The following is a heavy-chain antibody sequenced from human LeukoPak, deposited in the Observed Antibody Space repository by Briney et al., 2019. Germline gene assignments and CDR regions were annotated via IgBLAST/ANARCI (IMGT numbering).Heavy chain of an antibody. CDR3: ARAQYYYDSSGYFDY. CDR2: INPNSGGT. CDR1: GYTFTGYY. V-gene: IGHV1-2*02. Sequence: ASVKVSCKASGYTFTGYYMHWVRQAPGQGLEWMGWINPNSGGTNYAQKFQGRVTMTRDTSISTAYMELSSLRSEDTAVYYCARAQYYYDSSGYFDYWGQGTLVTVSS. D-gene: IGHD3-22*01. J-gene: IGHJ4*02.